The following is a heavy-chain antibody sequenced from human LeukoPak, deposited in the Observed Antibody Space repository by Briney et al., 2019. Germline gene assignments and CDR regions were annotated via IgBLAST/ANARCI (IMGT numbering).Heavy chain of an antibody. D-gene: IGHD3-22*01. J-gene: IGHJ4*02. Sequence: SETLSLTCAVYGGSFSGYYWSWIRQPPGKGLEWIGEINHSGSTNYSPSLKSRVTISVDTSKNQFSLKLSSVTAADTAVYYCARHFDSSAYWYYFGYWGQGILATVSS. CDR2: INHSGST. CDR3: ARHFDSSAYWYYFGY. V-gene: IGHV4-34*01. CDR1: GGSFSGYY.